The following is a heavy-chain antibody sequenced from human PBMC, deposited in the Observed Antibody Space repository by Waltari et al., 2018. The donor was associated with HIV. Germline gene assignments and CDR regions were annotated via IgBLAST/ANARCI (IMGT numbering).Heavy chain of an antibody. CDR1: GFTFSNYA. Sequence: EVQLLQSGVGLVQPGGSLRLSCTASGFTFSNYAMTWVRQAPGMGLEGVSGITGSGLSTYYADSVKGRFTISRDESMDTLYLQMNSLRPEDTAVYYCAKVSSSSLGRFDYWGQGTLVSVSS. J-gene: IGHJ4*02. CDR3: AKVSSSSLGRFDY. D-gene: IGHD6-6*01. CDR2: ITGSGLST. V-gene: IGHV3-23*01.